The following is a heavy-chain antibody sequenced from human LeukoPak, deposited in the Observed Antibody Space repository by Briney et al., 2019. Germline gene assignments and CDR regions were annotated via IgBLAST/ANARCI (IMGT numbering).Heavy chain of an antibody. CDR1: GYTFTSYA. Sequence: ASVKVSCKASGYTFTSYAMNWVRQAPGQGLEWMGWISAYNGNTNYAQKFQERVTITRDMSTSTAYMELSSLRSEDTAVYYCAASPEVEGSSTDWGQGTLVTVSS. CDR2: ISAYNGNT. V-gene: IGHV1-58*02. D-gene: IGHD2-2*01. J-gene: IGHJ4*02. CDR3: AASPEVEGSSTD.